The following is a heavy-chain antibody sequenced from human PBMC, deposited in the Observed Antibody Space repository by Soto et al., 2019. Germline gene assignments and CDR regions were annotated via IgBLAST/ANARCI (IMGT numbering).Heavy chain of an antibody. V-gene: IGHV3-73*01. Sequence: GGSLRLSCAASGFTFGGSAMQWVRQASGEGLEWLGRIGSRGNSYATAYAASVKDRFTISRDDSKNTAFLQMNNLKTEDTAVYYCSRDDADWLFNWGQGALVTVSS. CDR3: SRDDADWLFN. D-gene: IGHD4-17*01. J-gene: IGHJ4*02. CDR1: GFTFGGSA. CDR2: IGSRGNSYAT.